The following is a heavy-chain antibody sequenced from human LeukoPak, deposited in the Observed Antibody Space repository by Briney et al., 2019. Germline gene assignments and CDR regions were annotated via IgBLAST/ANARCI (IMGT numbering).Heavy chain of an antibody. CDR1: GGSFSGYY. J-gene: IGHJ3*02. Sequence: SETLSLTYAVYGGSFSGYYWSWIRQPPGKGLEWIGEINHSGSTNYNPSLKSRVTISVDTSKNQFSLKLSSVTAADTAVYYCARLSVDHNAFDIWGQGTMVTVSS. CDR3: ARLSVDHNAFDI. D-gene: IGHD1-14*01. V-gene: IGHV4-34*01. CDR2: INHSGST.